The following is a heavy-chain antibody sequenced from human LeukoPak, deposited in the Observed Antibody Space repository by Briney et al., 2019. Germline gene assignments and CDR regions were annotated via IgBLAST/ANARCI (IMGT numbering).Heavy chain of an antibody. V-gene: IGHV3-9*01. CDR2: ISWDSGSI. CDR1: GFTFDDYA. D-gene: IGHD5-18*01. CDR3: AKVPVGYSYGPNY. Sequence: PGGSLRLSCAASGFTFDDYAMHWVRQAPGKGLEWVSGISWDSGSIGYADSVKGRFTISRDNAKNSLYLQMNSLRAEDTAVYYCAKVPVGYSYGPNYWGQGTLVTVSS. J-gene: IGHJ4*02.